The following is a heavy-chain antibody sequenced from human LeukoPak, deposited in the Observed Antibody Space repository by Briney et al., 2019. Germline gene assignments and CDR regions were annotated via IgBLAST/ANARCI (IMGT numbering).Heavy chain of an antibody. CDR3: AKGAVRFLAGIDP. Sequence: HTGGSLRLSCAASGFTFSSYAMSWVRQAPGKGLEWVSTISGSGGNTYYADSVKGRFTISRDNSKNTVYLQMNSLRAEDTAVYYCAKGAVRFLAGIDPWGQGTLVTVSS. J-gene: IGHJ5*02. CDR2: ISGSGGNT. D-gene: IGHD3-3*01. V-gene: IGHV3-23*01. CDR1: GFTFSSYA.